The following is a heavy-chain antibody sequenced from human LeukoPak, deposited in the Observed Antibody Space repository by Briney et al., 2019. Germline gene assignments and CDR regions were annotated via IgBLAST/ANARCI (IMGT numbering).Heavy chain of an antibody. Sequence: GSLRLSCAASGFTFSSYSMNWVRQAPGKGLEWVSSISSSSSYIYYADSVKGRFTISRDNAKNSLYLQMNSLRAEDTAVYYCARGVGASLIYYFDYWGQGTLVTVSS. CDR3: ARGVGASLIYYFDY. V-gene: IGHV3-21*01. J-gene: IGHJ4*02. D-gene: IGHD1-26*01. CDR1: GFTFSSYS. CDR2: ISSSSSYI.